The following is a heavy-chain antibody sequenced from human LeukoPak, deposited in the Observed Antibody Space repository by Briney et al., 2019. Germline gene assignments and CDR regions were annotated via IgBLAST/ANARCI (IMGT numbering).Heavy chain of an antibody. V-gene: IGHV4-39*02. Sequence: SETLSLTCTVSGGSISSTNYYWGWIRQPPGKGLEWIGSKYYSGTTYYNPSLKSRATISVDTSKNQFSLNLSSVTAADTAVYYCAREGLETSGSYYLPLDWGQGTLVTVSS. CDR3: AREGLETSGSYYLPLD. CDR2: KYYSGTT. D-gene: IGHD1-26*01. CDR1: GGSISSTNYY. J-gene: IGHJ4*02.